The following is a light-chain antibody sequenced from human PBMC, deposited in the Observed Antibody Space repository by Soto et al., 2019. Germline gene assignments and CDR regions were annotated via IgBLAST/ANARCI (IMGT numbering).Light chain of an antibody. CDR1: QGIRND. V-gene: IGKV1-6*01. CDR2: AAS. CDR3: LQEYNYPRT. Sequence: AIQMTQSPSSLSASVGDRVTITCRASQGIRNDLGWYQQKPGKAPKLLIFAASSLQSGVPSRVSGSGSGTDFTLTISSLQPEDSATYFCLQEYNYPRTFGQGTKVEIK. J-gene: IGKJ1*01.